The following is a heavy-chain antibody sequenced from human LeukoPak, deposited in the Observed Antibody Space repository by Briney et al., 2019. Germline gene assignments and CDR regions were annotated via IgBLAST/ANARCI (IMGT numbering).Heavy chain of an antibody. CDR2: LYSSGST. CDR3: ARDGSIYGMDV. D-gene: IGHD2/OR15-2a*01. Sequence: SETLSLTCTVSGGSISSFHWSWIRQPPGKGLEWIGFLYSSGSTNYNPSLKSRVTISRDTSKNQFSLKLSSVTAADTAVYYCARDGSIYGMDVWGQGTTVTVSS. V-gene: IGHV4-59*01. CDR1: GGSISSFH. J-gene: IGHJ6*02.